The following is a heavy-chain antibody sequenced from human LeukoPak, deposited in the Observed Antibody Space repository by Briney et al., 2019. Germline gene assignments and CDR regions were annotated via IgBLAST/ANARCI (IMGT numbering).Heavy chain of an antibody. Sequence: PGGSLRLSCTASGFIFSTYWMHWVRQAPGKGLVWVSRINSVGSSTNYADSVKGRFTISRDNAKNMLYLQMNSLRAEDTAVYCCARVRDYDYVWGRREDAFDIWGQGTMVTVSS. CDR1: GFIFSTYW. V-gene: IGHV3-74*01. D-gene: IGHD3-16*01. CDR2: INSVGSST. CDR3: ARVRDYDYVWGRREDAFDI. J-gene: IGHJ3*02.